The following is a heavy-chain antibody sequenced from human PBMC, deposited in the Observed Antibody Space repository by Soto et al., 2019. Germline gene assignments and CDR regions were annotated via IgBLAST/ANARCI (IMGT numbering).Heavy chain of an antibody. D-gene: IGHD2-2*01. J-gene: IGHJ4*02. Sequence: SETLSLTCTFSGDSISSSYWSWIRQPPGKGLEWIGYIYYSGSTNYNPSLKSRVTISVDMSKNQFSLKLSSVTAADTAVYYCARLGTSCYSCVDYWGQGTLVTVSS. CDR3: ARLGTSCYSCVDY. CDR1: GDSISSSY. CDR2: IYYSGST. V-gene: IGHV4-59*08.